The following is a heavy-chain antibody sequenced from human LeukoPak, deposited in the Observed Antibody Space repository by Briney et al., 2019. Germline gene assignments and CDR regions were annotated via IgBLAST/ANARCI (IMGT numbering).Heavy chain of an antibody. V-gene: IGHV1-46*02. CDR3: ASGGEFRGSAFDI. J-gene: IGHJ3*02. Sequence: ASVKVSCTASTYIFNKYYIHWVRQAPGRGLEWMGIINPTSGRTSYAQEFQARVTMTRDMSTNTMYMDLSSLKSEDTAVYYCASGGEFRGSAFDIWGQGTTVIVSS. CDR2: INPTSGRT. D-gene: IGHD3-10*01. CDR1: TYIFNKYY.